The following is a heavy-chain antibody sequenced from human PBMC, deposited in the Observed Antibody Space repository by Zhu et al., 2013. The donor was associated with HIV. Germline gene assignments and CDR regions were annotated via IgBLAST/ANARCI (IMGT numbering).Heavy chain of an antibody. Sequence: QAQLVQSGADVKKPGASVNVACKAFGFTFTSDYAIHWVRQAPGQRLEWMGWINVGTGNTAFSQKFQGRVSITTDTSANTASMDLSSLTFEDTAVYYCARVSGGRPYDCWGQGTLVTVSS. J-gene: IGHJ4*02. CDR3: ARVSGGRPYDC. D-gene: IGHD1-26*01. CDR1: GFTFTSDYA. V-gene: IGHV1-3*01. CDR2: INVGTGNT.